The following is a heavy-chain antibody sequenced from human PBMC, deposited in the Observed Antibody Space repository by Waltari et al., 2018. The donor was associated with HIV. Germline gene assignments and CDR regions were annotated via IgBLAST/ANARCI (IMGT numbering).Heavy chain of an antibody. V-gene: IGHV4-34*01. J-gene: IGHJ6*01. D-gene: IGHD6-19*01. CDR2: ANHVGRT. Sequence: QVHLEQWGTGLLRPSETLSLTCAVYGGSFSGYYSSWNCPSPGWGLEWSGEANHVGRTNYSPSLKGRVTVSVDTSKNQFSLTMRSVTAADTAVYYCARDSAPGLAVDDDDGEFFYYGLDVWGQGTTVTVSS. CDR1: GGSFSGYY. CDR3: ARDSAPGLAVDDDDGEFFYYGLDV.